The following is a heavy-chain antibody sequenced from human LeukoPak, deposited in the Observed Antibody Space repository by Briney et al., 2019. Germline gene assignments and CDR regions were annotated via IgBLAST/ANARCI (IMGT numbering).Heavy chain of an antibody. D-gene: IGHD3-10*01. CDR1: GYTFTSYG. CDR2: MNPNSGNT. V-gene: IGHV1-8*02. CDR3: ARGGPTYYYGSGSYFTSDY. J-gene: IGHJ4*02. Sequence: ASVKVSCKASGYTFTSYGISWVRQATGQGLEWMGWMNPNSGNTGYAQKFQGRVTMTRNTSISTAYMELSSLRSEDTAVYYCARGGPTYYYGSGSYFTSDYWGQGTLVTVSS.